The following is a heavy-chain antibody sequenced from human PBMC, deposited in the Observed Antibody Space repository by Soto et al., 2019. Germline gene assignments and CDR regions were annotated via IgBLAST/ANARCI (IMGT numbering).Heavy chain of an antibody. CDR2: IYYSGST. D-gene: IGHD3-3*01. J-gene: IGHJ5*02. CDR3: ARSDFWSGYSNWFDP. CDR1: GGSISSYY. V-gene: IGHV4-59*01. Sequence: LSLTCTVSGGSISSYYWSWIRQPPGKGLEWIGYIYYSGSTNYNPSLKSRVTISVDTSKNQFSLKLSSVTAADTAVYYCARSDFWSGYSNWFDPWGQGTQVTVS.